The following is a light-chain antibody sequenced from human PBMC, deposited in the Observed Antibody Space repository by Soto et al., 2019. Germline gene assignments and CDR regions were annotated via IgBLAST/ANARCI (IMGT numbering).Light chain of an antibody. CDR3: QQYNSYSHT. V-gene: IGKV1-5*03. Sequence: DIQMTQSPSTLSASVGDRVTITCRASQSISTWLAWYHQKPGKAPKLLIYHASSFQSGVPSRFTGSGSGTEFTLTISSLQPDDFATYYSQQYNSYSHTFGQGTKLEIK. CDR1: QSISTW. CDR2: HAS. J-gene: IGKJ2*01.